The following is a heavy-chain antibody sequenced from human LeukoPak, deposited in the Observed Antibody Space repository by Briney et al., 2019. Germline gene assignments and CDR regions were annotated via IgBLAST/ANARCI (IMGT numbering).Heavy chain of an antibody. CDR2: IYYSGST. D-gene: IGHD3-10*01. CDR1: GGSISTYY. J-gene: IGHJ4*02. CDR3: ARGSDYYDSGSFSY. Sequence: SETLSLTCTVSGGSISTYYWSWIRQPPGKGLEWIGYIYYSGSTNYNPSLKSRVSISIDTSKNQFSLKLSSVTAADTAVYYCARGSDYYDSGSFSYWGQGTLVTVSS. V-gene: IGHV4-59*01.